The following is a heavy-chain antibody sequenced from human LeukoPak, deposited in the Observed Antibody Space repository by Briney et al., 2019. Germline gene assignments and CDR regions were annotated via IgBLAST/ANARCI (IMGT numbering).Heavy chain of an antibody. V-gene: IGHV1-69*05. D-gene: IGHD6-6*01. CDR3: ARWVRRGSSSSAGGYFDY. J-gene: IGHJ4*02. Sequence: ASVKVSCTASGGTFSSYAISWVRQAPGQGLEWMGGIIPIFGTANYAQKFQGRVTITTDESTSTAYMELSSLRSEDTAVYYCARWVRRGSSSSAGGYFDYWGQGTLVTVSS. CDR1: GGTFSSYA. CDR2: IIPIFGTA.